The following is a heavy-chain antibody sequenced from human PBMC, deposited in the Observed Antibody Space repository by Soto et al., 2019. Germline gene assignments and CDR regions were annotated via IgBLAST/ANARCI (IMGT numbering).Heavy chain of an antibody. D-gene: IGHD5-12*01. V-gene: IGHV5-51*03. J-gene: IGHJ5*02. CDR3: ATVNVVATNNNWFAT. Sequence: PGESLKISCKGSGYSFTSYWIGWVRQMPGKGLEWMGIIHPGDSDTRYSPSFQGQVTILVDKSISTAYLHWSSLKASDSAIYYYATVNVVATNNNWFATWGQGTLVTVSS. CDR1: GYSFTSYW. CDR2: IHPGDSDT.